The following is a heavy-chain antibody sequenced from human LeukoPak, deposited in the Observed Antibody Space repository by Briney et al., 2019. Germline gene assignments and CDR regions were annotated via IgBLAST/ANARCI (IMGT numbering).Heavy chain of an antibody. Sequence: SETLSLTCAVYGGSFSGYYWSWIRQPPGKGLEWIGEINHSGSTNYNPSLKSRVTISVDTSKNQFSLKLSSVTAADTAVYYCARGRSSGWSGAFDIWGQGTMVTVSS. CDR1: GGSFSGYY. V-gene: IGHV4-34*01. CDR3: ARGRSSGWSGAFDI. J-gene: IGHJ3*02. CDR2: INHSGST. D-gene: IGHD6-19*01.